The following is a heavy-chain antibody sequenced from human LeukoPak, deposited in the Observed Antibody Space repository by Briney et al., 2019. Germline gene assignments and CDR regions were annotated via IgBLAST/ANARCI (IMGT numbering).Heavy chain of an antibody. CDR1: GFTFSSYS. D-gene: IGHD6-13*01. J-gene: IGHJ3*02. CDR3: ARDTGYSSSWYPFAFDI. CDR2: ISSSSSYI. Sequence: NPGGSLRLSCAASGFTFSSYSMNWVRQAPGKGLEWVSSISSSSSYIYYADSVKGRFTISRDNAKNSLYLQMNSLRAEDTAVYYCARDTGYSSSWYPFAFDIWGQGTMVTVSS. V-gene: IGHV3-21*01.